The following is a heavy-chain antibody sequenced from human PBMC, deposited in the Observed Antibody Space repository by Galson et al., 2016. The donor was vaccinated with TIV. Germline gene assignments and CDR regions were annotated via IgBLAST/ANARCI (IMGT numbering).Heavy chain of an antibody. J-gene: IGHJ5*02. CDR2: INHSGST. D-gene: IGHD2-2*02. CDR3: ARDKYCSSTTCSTHYCGGGSCSGWFDP. V-gene: IGHV4-34*01. Sequence: IRQSPGKGLEWIGEINHSGSTNYNPSLKSRVSISGDTSKNHFSLKLSSVTAADTAVYYCARDKYCSSTTCSTHYCGGGSCSGWFDPWGQGTLVTVSS.